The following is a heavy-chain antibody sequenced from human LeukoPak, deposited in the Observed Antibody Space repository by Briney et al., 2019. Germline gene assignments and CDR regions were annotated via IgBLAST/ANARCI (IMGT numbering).Heavy chain of an antibody. CDR2: IKLDGSEK. CDR1: GFTFSSYA. Sequence: PGGSLRLSCAASGFTFSSYAMSWVRQAPGKGLEWVANIKLDGSEKNYVDSVKGRFTISRDNTKNSLYLQMNSLRVEDTAVFYCARDQYDTWSRRGNFDSWGQGTLVIVSS. CDR3: ARDQYDTWSRRGNFDS. V-gene: IGHV3-7*03. J-gene: IGHJ4*02. D-gene: IGHD3-3*01.